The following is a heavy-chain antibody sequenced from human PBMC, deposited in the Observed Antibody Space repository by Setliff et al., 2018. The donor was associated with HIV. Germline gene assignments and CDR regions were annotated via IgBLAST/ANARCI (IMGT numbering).Heavy chain of an antibody. CDR2: IIPKSGET. J-gene: IGHJ4*02. Sequence: GASVKVSCKSSGYTFTAHHIHWVRQAPGQGPEWMGCIIPKSGETSYAEKFRGRVTMTRDTSLSTAYMELSWLTSDDTAVYYCARVVDRDYDFWSAYEYWGQGTMVTVSS. D-gene: IGHD3-3*01. V-gene: IGHV1-2*02. CDR3: ARVVDRDYDFWSAYEY. CDR1: GYTFTAHH.